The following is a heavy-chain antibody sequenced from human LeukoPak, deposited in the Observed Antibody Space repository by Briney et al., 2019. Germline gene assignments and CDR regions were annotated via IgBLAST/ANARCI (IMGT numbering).Heavy chain of an antibody. D-gene: IGHD6-13*01. J-gene: IGHJ4*02. CDR3: AKDRRYSSSWSNGGFDY. V-gene: IGHV3-9*01. CDR1: GFTFDDYA. Sequence: PGGSLRLSSAASGFTFDDYAMHWVRQAPGKGLEWVSGISWNSGSIGYADSVKGRFTISRDNAKNSLYLQMNSLRAEDTALYYCAKDRRYSSSWSNGGFDYWGQGTLVTVSS. CDR2: ISWNSGSI.